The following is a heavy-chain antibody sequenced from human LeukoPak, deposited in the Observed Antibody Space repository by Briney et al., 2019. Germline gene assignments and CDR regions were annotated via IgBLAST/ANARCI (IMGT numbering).Heavy chain of an antibody. CDR3: AKGRAVDVVAAFNY. CDR2: ISGSGGST. J-gene: IGHJ4*02. D-gene: IGHD2-15*01. Sequence: HPGGSLRLSCAASGFTFSSYAMSWVRQAPGKGLEWVSAISGSGGSTYYADSVKGRFTISRDNSKNTLYLQMNSLRAEDTAVYYCAKGRAVDVVAAFNYWGQGTVVTVSS. V-gene: IGHV3-23*01. CDR1: GFTFSSYA.